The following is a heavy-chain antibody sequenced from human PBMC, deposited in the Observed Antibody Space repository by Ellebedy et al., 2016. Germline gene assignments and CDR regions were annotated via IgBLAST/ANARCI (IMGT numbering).Heavy chain of an antibody. V-gene: IGHV3-53*01. J-gene: IGHJ3*02. Sequence: GESLKISCAASGFTVSSIYMNWVRQAPGKGLEWVSVIYSGGTTYYTDSVKGRFTISRDNSKNTLYLQMNSLRAEDTAAYYCARDWSFDTWGQGTLVTVSS. CDR2: IYSGGTT. CDR3: ARDWSFDT. D-gene: IGHD3-3*01. CDR1: GFTVSSIY.